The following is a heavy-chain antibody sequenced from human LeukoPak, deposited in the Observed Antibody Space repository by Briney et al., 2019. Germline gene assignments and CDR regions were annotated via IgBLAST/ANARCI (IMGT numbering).Heavy chain of an antibody. D-gene: IGHD2-15*01. CDR1: GGSFSGYY. V-gene: IGHV4-34*01. J-gene: IGHJ1*01. CDR2: INHSGST. CDR3: AGYCSGGSCYFRH. Sequence: SETLSLTCAVYGGSFSGYYWSWIRQPPGKGLEWIGEINHSGSTNYNPSLKSRVTISVDTSKNQFSLKLSSVTAADTAVYYCAGYCSGGSCYFRHWGQGTLVTVSS.